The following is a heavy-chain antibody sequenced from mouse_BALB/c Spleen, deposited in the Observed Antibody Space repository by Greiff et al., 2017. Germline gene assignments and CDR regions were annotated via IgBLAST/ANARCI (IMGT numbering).Heavy chain of an antibody. J-gene: IGHJ3*01. CDR1: GYTFTSYW. CDR2: IDPYDCET. D-gene: IGHD3-2*01. Sequence: QVQLKQPGAELVRPGASVKLSCKASGYTFTSYWMNWVKQRPEQGLEWIGRIDPYDCETHYNQKFKDKAILTVDKSSSTAYMQLSSLTSEDSAVYYCAREGDSSGHAWFAYWGQGTLVTVSA. CDR3: AREGDSSGHAWFAY. V-gene: IGHV1-52*01.